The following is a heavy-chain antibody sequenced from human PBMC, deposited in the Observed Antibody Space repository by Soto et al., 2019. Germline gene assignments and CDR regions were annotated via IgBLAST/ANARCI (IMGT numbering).Heavy chain of an antibody. D-gene: IGHD3-22*01. V-gene: IGHV3-30-3*01. CDR3: ARGVVITTGYYYYGMDV. CDR2: ISYDGSNK. CDR1: GFTFSSYA. J-gene: IGHJ6*02. Sequence: PGGSLRLSCAASGFTFSSYAMHWVRQAPGKGLEWVAVISYDGSNKYYADSVKGRFTISGDNSKNTLYLQMNSLRAEDTAVYYCARGVVITTGYYYYGMDVWGQGTTVTVSS.